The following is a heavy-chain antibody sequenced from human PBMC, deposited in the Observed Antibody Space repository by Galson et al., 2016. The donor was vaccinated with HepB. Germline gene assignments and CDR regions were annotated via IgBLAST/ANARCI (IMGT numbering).Heavy chain of an antibody. V-gene: IGHV3-13*04. CDR3: ERGVRHTWNEWGIDY. D-gene: IGHD3-16*01. CDR2: IGPTGDT. J-gene: IGHJ4*02. Sequence: SLRLSCAASGFTFGGRDMRWVRQGSGKGLEWVSGIGPTGDTYHSDSVKGRFTISRENANNSLYLQMNGLRAEDTAVYFWERGVRHTWNEWGIDYWGQGTLVTVSS. CDR1: GFTFGGRD.